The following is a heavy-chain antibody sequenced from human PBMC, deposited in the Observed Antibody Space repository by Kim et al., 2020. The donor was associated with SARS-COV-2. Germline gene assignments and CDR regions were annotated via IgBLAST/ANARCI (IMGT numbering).Heavy chain of an antibody. CDR2: IYYSGST. D-gene: IGHD5-12*01. V-gene: IGHV4-31*03. CDR1: GGSISSGGYY. Sequence: SETLSLTCTVSGGSISSGGYYWSWIRQHPGKGLEWIGYIYYSGSTYYNPSLKSRVTISVDTSKNQFSLKLSSVTAADTAVYYCARDRGGYDQGDYGMDVWGQGTTVTVSS. CDR3: ARDRGGYDQGDYGMDV. J-gene: IGHJ6*02.